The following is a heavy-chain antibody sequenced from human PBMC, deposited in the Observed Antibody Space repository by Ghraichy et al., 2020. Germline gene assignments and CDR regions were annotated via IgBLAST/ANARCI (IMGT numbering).Heavy chain of an antibody. Sequence: ASVKVSCKASGYTFTSYGISWVRQAPGQGLEWMGWISAYNGNTNYAQKLQGRVTMTTDTSTSTAYMELRSLRSDDTAVYYCARGIERKTYYYDSSGYNRGIDYWGQGTLVTVSS. CDR1: GYTFTSYG. CDR3: ARGIERKTYYYDSSGYNRGIDY. CDR2: ISAYNGNT. D-gene: IGHD3-22*01. V-gene: IGHV1-18*04. J-gene: IGHJ4*02.